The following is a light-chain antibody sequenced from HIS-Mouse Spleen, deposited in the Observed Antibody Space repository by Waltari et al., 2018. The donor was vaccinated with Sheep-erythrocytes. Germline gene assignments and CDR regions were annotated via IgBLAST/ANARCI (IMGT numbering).Light chain of an antibody. CDR2: EGS. CDR1: SSDGGSYNL. J-gene: IGLJ2*01. CDR3: CSYAGSSTFHVV. V-gene: IGLV2-23*03. Sequence: QSALTQPASVSGSPGQSITISCTGTSSDGGSYNLFSWYQQHPGKAPKLMIYEGSKRPSGVSNRFSGSKSGNTASLTISGLQAEDEADYYCCSYAGSSTFHVVFGGGTKLTVL.